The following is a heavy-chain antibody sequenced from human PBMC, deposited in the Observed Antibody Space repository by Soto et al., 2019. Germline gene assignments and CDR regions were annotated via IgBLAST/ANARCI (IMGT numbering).Heavy chain of an antibody. CDR2: LNSDGSST. CDR3: ARVVECGGTSGSPVSDS. Sequence: EVQLVESGGGLVQPGGSLRLSCAASGFTFSSYWMHWVRQAPGKGLVWVSRLNSDGSSTTYADSVKGRFTISRDNAKNTLYLQMNSLRAEGVAVYYCARVVECGGTSGSPVSDSWGEGTLVTVS. CDR1: GFTFSSYW. V-gene: IGHV3-74*03. D-gene: IGHD2-2*01. J-gene: IGHJ4*02.